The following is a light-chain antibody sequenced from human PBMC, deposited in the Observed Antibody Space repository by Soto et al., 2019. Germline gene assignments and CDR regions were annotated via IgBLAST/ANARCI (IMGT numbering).Light chain of an antibody. V-gene: IGKV3-20*01. CDR1: QSISSTL. J-gene: IGKJ1*01. CDR3: EQYSNSAFT. CDR2: STY. Sequence: GTLSLSPGEKATLSSRPSQSISSTLLAWYQQKPGQAHRLLIYSTYNRATGIQDRFSGSGSGTDFTLTIRRLEPEDLDVYFCEQYSNSAFTFGQGTKVDIK.